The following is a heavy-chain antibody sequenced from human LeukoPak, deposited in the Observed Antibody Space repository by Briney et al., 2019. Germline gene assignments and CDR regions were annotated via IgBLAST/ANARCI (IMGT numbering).Heavy chain of an antibody. D-gene: IGHD2-15*01. CDR2: ISYDGSNK. Sequence: GGSLRFSCAASGFTFSSYGMHWVRQAPGKGLEWVAVISYDGSNKYYADSVKGRFTISRDNSKNTLYLQMNSLRAEDTAVYYCAKDLNIVVVVAANGDAFDIWGQGTMVTVSS. CDR1: GFTFSSYG. V-gene: IGHV3-30*18. J-gene: IGHJ3*02. CDR3: AKDLNIVVVVAANGDAFDI.